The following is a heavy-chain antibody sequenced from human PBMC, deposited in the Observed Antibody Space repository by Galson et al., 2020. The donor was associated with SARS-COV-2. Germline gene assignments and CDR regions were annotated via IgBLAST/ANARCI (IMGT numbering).Heavy chain of an antibody. CDR1: GGSFSGYY. CDR2: INHSGST. J-gene: IGHJ5*02. Sequence: SETLSLTCAVYGGSFSGYYWSWIRQPPGKGLEWIGEINHSGSTNYNPSLKSRVTISVDTSNNQFSLNLSSVTAADTAVYFCARVSKDGSGSYYINWFDTWGQGTLVTVSS. V-gene: IGHV4-34*01. D-gene: IGHD3-10*01. CDR3: ARVSKDGSGSYYINWFDT.